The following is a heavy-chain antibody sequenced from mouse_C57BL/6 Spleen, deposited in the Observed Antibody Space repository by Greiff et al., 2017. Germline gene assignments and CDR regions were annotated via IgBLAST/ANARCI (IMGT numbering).Heavy chain of an antibody. Sequence: EVHLVESGGGLVKPGGSLKLSCAASGFTFSSYAMSWVRQTPEKRLEWVATISDGGSYTYYPDNVKGRFTISRDNAKNNLYLQMSHLKSEDTAMYYCAREFITTVVADWYFDVGGTGTTVTVSS. CDR2: ISDGGSYT. CDR3: AREFITTVVADWYFDV. V-gene: IGHV5-4*01. CDR1: GFTFSSYA. D-gene: IGHD1-1*01. J-gene: IGHJ1*03.